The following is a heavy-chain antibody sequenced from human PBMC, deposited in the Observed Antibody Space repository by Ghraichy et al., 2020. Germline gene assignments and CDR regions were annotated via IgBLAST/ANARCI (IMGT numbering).Heavy chain of an antibody. CDR2: VYTSGDA. CDR3: ARAGDSSGYSPNFDY. J-gene: IGHJ4*02. Sequence: SETLSLTCTVSGGSISSYYWSWIRQSAGKGLEWIGRVYTSGDANYNPSLESRVNMSVDMSKNQFSLKLISVTAADTAVYYCARAGDSSGYSPNFDYWGQGTLVTVSS. V-gene: IGHV4-4*07. D-gene: IGHD3-22*01. CDR1: GGSISSYY.